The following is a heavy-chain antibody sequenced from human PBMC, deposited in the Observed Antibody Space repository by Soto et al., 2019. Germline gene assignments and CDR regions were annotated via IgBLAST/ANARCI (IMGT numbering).Heavy chain of an antibody. V-gene: IGHV3-74*03. J-gene: IGHJ4*02. CDR1: GFSLSPYW. CDR2: LSSDGFGA. Sequence: GGSLRLSCAASGFSLSPYWMHWVRQVPGRGLEGVARLSSDGFGAAYADSVKGRFFISRDIARNTLSLQMNSLRADDTAVYYCARDLGGPDYWGRGXSVTVYS. D-gene: IGHD3-16*01. CDR3: ARDLGGPDY.